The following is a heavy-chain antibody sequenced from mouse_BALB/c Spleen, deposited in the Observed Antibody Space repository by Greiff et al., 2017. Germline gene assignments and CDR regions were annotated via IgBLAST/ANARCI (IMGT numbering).Heavy chain of an antibody. V-gene: IGHV1-54*01. CDR3: ARGSYYGSNYYAMDY. Sequence: QVQLQQSGAELVRPGTSVKVSCKASGYAFTNYLIEWVKQRPGQGLEWIGVINPGSGGTNYNEKFKGKATLTADTSSSTAYMQLSSLTSDDSAVYFCARGSYYGSNYYAMDYWGQGTSVTVSS. CDR1: GYAFTNYL. J-gene: IGHJ4*01. CDR2: INPGSGGT. D-gene: IGHD1-1*01.